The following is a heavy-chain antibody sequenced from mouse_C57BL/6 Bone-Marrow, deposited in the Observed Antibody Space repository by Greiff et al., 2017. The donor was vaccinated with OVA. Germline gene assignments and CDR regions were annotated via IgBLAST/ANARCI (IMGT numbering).Heavy chain of an antibody. CDR2: ISYSGST. J-gene: IGHJ4*01. CDR3: ARGGSSLYYAMDY. D-gene: IGHD1-1*01. CDR1: GYSITSDY. Sequence: EVKLVESGPGLVKPSQTLSLTCSVTGYSITSDYWNWIRQFPGNKLEYMGYISYSGSTYYNPSLKSRISITPDTSTNQYYLQLNSVTTEDTATYYCARGGSSLYYAMDYWGQGTSVTVSS. V-gene: IGHV3-8*01.